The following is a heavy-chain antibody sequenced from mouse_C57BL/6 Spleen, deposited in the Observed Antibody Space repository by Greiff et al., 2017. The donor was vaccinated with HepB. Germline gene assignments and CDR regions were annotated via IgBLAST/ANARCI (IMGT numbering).Heavy chain of an antibody. CDR3: TTDRHRYGSSYGY. CDR2: IDPENGDT. V-gene: IGHV14-4*01. Sequence: VQLKQSGAELVRPGASVKLSCTASGFNIKDDYMHWVKQRPEQGLEWIGWIDPENGDTEYASKFQGKATITADTSSNTAYLQLSSLTSEDTAVYYCTTDRHRYGSSYGYWGQGTTLTVSS. D-gene: IGHD1-1*01. J-gene: IGHJ2*01. CDR1: GFNIKDDY.